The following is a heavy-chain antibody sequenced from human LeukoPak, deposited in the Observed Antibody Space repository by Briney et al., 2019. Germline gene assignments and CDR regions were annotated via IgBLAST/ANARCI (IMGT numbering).Heavy chain of an antibody. Sequence: GGSLRLSCAASGFTFSSYGMSWVRQAPGKGLEWVSAISGSGGSTYYADSVKGRFTISRDNSKNTLYLQMNSLGAEDTAVYYCAKYAAAGGNPFDIWGQGTMVTVSS. J-gene: IGHJ3*02. CDR3: AKYAAAGGNPFDI. CDR1: GFTFSSYG. V-gene: IGHV3-23*01. CDR2: ISGSGGST. D-gene: IGHD6-13*01.